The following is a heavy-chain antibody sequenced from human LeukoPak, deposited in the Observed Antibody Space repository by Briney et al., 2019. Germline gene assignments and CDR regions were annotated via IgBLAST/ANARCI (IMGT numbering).Heavy chain of an antibody. J-gene: IGHJ3*02. CDR3: ARAGPYQLLGGAFDI. CDR1: GYTFTGYY. D-gene: IGHD2-2*01. Sequence: GASVKVSCKASGYTFTGYYMHWVRQAPGQGLEWMGWMNPNSGNTGYAQKFQGRVTITRNTSISTAYMELSSLRSEDTAVYYCARAGPYQLLGGAFDIWGQGTMVTVSS. V-gene: IGHV1-8*03. CDR2: MNPNSGNT.